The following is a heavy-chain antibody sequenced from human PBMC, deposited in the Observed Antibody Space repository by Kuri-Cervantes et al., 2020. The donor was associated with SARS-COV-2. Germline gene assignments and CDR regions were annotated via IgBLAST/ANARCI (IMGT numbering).Heavy chain of an antibody. Sequence: SETLSLTCTVSGGSISSSSYYWGWIRRPPGKGLEWIGSFYYSGSTYYNPSLKSRVTISVDTSKNQFSLKLSSGTAADTVVYYCRYSGWSGPYYYYMDVWGKGTTVTVSS. CDR3: RYSGWSGPYYYYMDV. J-gene: IGHJ6*03. V-gene: IGHV4-39*01. CDR2: FYYSGST. CDR1: GGSISSSSYY. D-gene: IGHD3-3*01.